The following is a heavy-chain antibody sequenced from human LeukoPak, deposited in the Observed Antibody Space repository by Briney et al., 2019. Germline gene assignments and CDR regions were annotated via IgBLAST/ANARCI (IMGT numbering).Heavy chain of an antibody. Sequence: TSETLSLTCAVYGGSFSGYYWSWIRQPPGKGLEWIGEINHSGSTNCNPSLKSRVTISVDTSKNQFSLKLSSVTAADTAVYYCARGHYVWGSYRPPQSYYFDYWGQGTLVTVSS. CDR1: GGSFSGYY. CDR3: ARGHYVWGSYRPPQSYYFDY. D-gene: IGHD3-16*02. J-gene: IGHJ4*02. V-gene: IGHV4-34*01. CDR2: INHSGST.